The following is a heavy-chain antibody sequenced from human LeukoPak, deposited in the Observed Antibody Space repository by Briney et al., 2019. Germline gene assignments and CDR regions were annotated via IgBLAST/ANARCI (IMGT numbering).Heavy chain of an antibody. CDR1: GYTFTSYW. CDR3: ARPTSSDYFDY. Sequence: ASVKVSCKASGYTFTSYWIGWVRQMPGKGLEWMGIIYPGDSDTRYSPSFQGQVTISADKSISTAYLQWSSLKASDTAMYYCARPTSSDYFDYWGQGTLVTVSS. D-gene: IGHD3-22*01. V-gene: IGHV5-51*01. CDR2: IYPGDSDT. J-gene: IGHJ4*02.